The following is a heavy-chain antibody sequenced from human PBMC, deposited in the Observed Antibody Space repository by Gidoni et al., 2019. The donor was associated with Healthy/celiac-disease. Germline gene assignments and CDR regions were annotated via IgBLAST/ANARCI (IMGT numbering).Heavy chain of an antibody. J-gene: IGHJ3*02. CDR2: SKSKTDGGTT. V-gene: IGHV3-15*01. D-gene: IGHD3-22*01. Sequence: EVQLVESGGGLVKHGGSLRLSCAASGFTFSNAWMSWVRQAPGKGLEGFGLSKSKTDGGTTDYAAPVKGRFTISRDDSKNTLYLQMNSLKTEDTAVYYCTTNYYDSSGYRDAFDIWGQGTMVTVSS. CDR3: TTNYYDSSGYRDAFDI. CDR1: GFTFSNAW.